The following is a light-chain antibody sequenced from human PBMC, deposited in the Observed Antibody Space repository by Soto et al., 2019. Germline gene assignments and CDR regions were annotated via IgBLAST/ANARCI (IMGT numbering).Light chain of an antibody. V-gene: IGLV2-14*01. CDR3: SSYTTNPVI. CDR2: EVS. CDR1: SSDIGGYYY. Sequence: QSVLTQPASVSGSPGQSITISCTGTSSDIGGYYYVSWYQHHPGKAPKLIISEVSNRPSGVSDRFSGSKSDNTASLTISEVRAEDEAEHYCSSYTTNPVIFGGGTTLTVL. J-gene: IGLJ2*01.